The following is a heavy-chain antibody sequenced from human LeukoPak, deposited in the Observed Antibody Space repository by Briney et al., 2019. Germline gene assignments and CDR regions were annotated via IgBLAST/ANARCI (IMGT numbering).Heavy chain of an antibody. CDR3: ARDQPKNFDY. Sequence: GGSLRLSCAASGFTFSSYSMNWVRQAPGKGLEWVSSISNSSSYIYYADSVKGRFTISRDNAKNSLYLQMSSLRAEDTAVYYCARDQPKNFDYWGQGTLVTVSS. J-gene: IGHJ4*02. V-gene: IGHV3-21*01. D-gene: IGHD2/OR15-2a*01. CDR2: ISNSSSYI. CDR1: GFTFSSYS.